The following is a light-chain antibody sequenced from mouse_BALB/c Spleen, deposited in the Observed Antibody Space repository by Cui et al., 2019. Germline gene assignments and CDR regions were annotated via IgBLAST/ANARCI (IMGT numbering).Light chain of an antibody. V-gene: IGKV12-38*01. J-gene: IGKJ2*01. CDR1: ENIYYS. CDR2: NAN. Sequence: DIQMTQSPASLAASVGETVTITCRASENIYYSLAWYQQKQGKSPQLLIYNANSLEDGVPSRFSGSGSGTQYSMKINSMQPEDTATYFCKQAYDVPFGGGTKLEIK. CDR3: KQAYDVP.